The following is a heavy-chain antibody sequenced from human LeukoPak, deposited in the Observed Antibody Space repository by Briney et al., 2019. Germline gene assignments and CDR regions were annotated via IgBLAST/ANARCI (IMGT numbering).Heavy chain of an antibody. CDR3: AGSVAARRLSIRYNWFDP. Sequence: GGSLRLSCAASGFTFSSYSMNWVRQAPGKGLEWVSYISSSSSTIYYADSVKGRFTISRDNAKNSLYLQMNSLRSEDTAVYYCAGSVAARRLSIRYNWFDPWGQGTLVTVSS. V-gene: IGHV3-48*01. CDR1: GFTFSSYS. J-gene: IGHJ5*02. CDR2: ISSSSSTI. D-gene: IGHD6-6*01.